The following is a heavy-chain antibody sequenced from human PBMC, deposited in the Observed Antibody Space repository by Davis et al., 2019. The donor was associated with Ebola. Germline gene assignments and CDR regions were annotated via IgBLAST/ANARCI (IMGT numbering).Heavy chain of an antibody. D-gene: IGHD6-19*01. V-gene: IGHV3-30*18. J-gene: IGHJ5*02. CDR2: ISYDGSNK. CDR1: GFTFSTYG. CDR3: AKDRGSYSSGWFNGYFNP. Sequence: PGGSLRLSCGASGFTFSTYGMHWVRQAPGKGLEWVAVISYDGSNKYYADSVKGRFTISRDNSRNTLYLQMDSLRAEDTAVYYCAKDRGSYSSGWFNGYFNPWGQGTLVTVSS.